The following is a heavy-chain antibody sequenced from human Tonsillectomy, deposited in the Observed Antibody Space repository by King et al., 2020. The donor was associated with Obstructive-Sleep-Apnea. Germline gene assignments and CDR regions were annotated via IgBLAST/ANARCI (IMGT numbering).Heavy chain of an antibody. Sequence: VQSGGSLRLSCAASGFPFSNYAMNWVRQAPGTGLEWVSAISGSGGSTYYADFVKGRFTISRDNSKNTLYLQMNSLRAEDTAVYYCAKDGGAYYYESSGYLYYFDYWGQGTLVTVSS. CDR1: GFPFSNYA. J-gene: IGHJ4*02. CDR2: ISGSGGST. CDR3: AKDGGAYYYESSGYLYYFDY. D-gene: IGHD3-22*01. V-gene: IGHV3-23*01.